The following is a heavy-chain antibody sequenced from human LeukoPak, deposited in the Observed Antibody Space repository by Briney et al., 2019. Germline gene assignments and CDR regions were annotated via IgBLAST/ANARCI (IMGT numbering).Heavy chain of an antibody. Sequence: PSETLSLTCAVSGGSISSGGYSWSWIRQPPGKGLEWIGYIYHSGSTYYNPSLKSRVTISVDRSKNQFSLELSSVTAADTAVYYCARGGEMASAFDIWGQGTMVTVSS. CDR2: IYHSGST. D-gene: IGHD5-24*01. V-gene: IGHV4-30-2*01. CDR3: ARGGEMASAFDI. CDR1: GGSISSGGYS. J-gene: IGHJ3*02.